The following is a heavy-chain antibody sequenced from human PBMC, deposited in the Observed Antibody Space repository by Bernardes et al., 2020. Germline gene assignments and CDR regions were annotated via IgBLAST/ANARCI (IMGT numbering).Heavy chain of an antibody. CDR2: IWYDGSNK. J-gene: IGHJ4*02. V-gene: IGHV3-33*08. Sequence: GGSLRLSCAASGFTFSSYGMHWVRQAPGKGLEWVAVIWYDGSNKYYADSVKGRFTISRDNSKNTLYLQMNSLRAEDTAVYYCARTTYSSSWAELDYWGQGTLVTVSS. CDR3: ARTTYSSSWAELDY. CDR1: GFTFSSYG. D-gene: IGHD6-13*01.